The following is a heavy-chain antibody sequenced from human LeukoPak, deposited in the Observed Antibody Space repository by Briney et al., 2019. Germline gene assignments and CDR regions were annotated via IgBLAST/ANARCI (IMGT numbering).Heavy chain of an antibody. J-gene: IGHJ2*01. V-gene: IGHV4-59*01. CDR3: ARTYGSSGLGYFDL. CDR1: GGSISSYY. Sequence: PSETLSLTCTVSGGSISSYYWSWIRQPPGKGLEWIGYIYYSGSTNYSPSLKSRLTISVDTSKDQFSLKLSSVTAADTAVYYCARTYGSSGLGYFDLWGRGTLVTVSS. D-gene: IGHD6-13*01. CDR2: IYYSGST.